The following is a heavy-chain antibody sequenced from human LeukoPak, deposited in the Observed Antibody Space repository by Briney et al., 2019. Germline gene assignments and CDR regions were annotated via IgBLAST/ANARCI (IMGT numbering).Heavy chain of an antibody. Sequence: PSVNLSCNVSGYTFTSYGISWVREAPGQGLESMGWISAYNGNTNHTQKLQGRVTMSTDTSTSTAYMEVSCLRSEHTAVYYCARVGGAPYYFDYWGQGTLVTDSP. D-gene: IGHD3-16*01. CDR2: ISAYNGNT. CDR3: ARVGGAPYYFDY. CDR1: GYTFTSYG. V-gene: IGHV1-18*01. J-gene: IGHJ4*02.